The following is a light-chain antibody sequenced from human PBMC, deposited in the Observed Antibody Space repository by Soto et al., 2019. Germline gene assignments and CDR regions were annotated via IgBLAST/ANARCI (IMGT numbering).Light chain of an antibody. CDR1: SGHSSYA. CDR3: QTGGTAVV. Sequence: QPVLTQSPSASASLGASVKLTCTLSSGHSSYAIAWHQQQPEKGPRYLMKLNSDGSHSKGDGIPDRFSGSSSGAERYLTISGRQSEDEADYCCQTGGTAVVFGGGTQLTVL. J-gene: IGLJ2*01. CDR2: LNSDGSH. V-gene: IGLV4-69*01.